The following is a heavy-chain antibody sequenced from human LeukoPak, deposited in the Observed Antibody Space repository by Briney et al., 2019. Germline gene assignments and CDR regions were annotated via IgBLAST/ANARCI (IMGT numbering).Heavy chain of an antibody. D-gene: IGHD3/OR15-3a*01. J-gene: IGHJ4*02. CDR2: ISYDGSNK. Sequence: GGSLRLSCAASGFTFSSYGMHWVRQAPGKGLEWVAVISYDGSNKYYADSVKGRFTISRDNSKNTLYLQMNSLRAEDTAVYYCAKIFRAPFSTDYWGQGTLVTVSS. CDR1: GFTFSSYG. CDR3: AKIFRAPFSTDY. V-gene: IGHV3-30*18.